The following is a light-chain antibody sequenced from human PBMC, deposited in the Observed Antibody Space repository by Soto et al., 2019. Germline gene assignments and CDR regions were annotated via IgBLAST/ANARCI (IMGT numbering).Light chain of an antibody. J-gene: IGKJ5*01. Sequence: DTQMPQGPSSGSESLGGGVTITCVASQGVSSWLAWYQQKPGKAPKLLISAASSLQSGVPSRFSGSGSGPDFPLTISSLQPKECATYYCQQANSFPITFGQGTRLEIK. CDR3: QQANSFPIT. V-gene: IGKV1-12*01. CDR2: AAS. CDR1: QGVSSW.